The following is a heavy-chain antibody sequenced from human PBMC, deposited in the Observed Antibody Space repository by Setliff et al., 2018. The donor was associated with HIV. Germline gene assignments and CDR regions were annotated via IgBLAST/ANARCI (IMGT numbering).Heavy chain of an antibody. Sequence: PSETLSLTCAVYGGSFTNYYWGWIRQPPGKGLEWVGSIYYSGSANYNPSLKSRVTISVDTSKNQFSLKLSSVTAADTAVYYCARDRRSNGDLDYWGQGTLVTVSS. D-gene: IGHD4-17*01. J-gene: IGHJ4*02. V-gene: IGHV4-59*12. CDR2: IYYSGSA. CDR3: ARDRRSNGDLDY. CDR1: GGSFTNYY.